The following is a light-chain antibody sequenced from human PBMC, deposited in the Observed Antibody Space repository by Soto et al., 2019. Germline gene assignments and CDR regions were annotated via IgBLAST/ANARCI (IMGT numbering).Light chain of an antibody. CDR2: KAS. J-gene: IGKJ4*01. V-gene: IGKV1-5*03. CDR1: QSISSW. Sequence: DIQMTQSPSTLSASVGDRVTITCRASQSISSWLAWYQQKPGKAPKLLIYKASSLESGVPSRFSGRGSGTAFTFSLSSLQPDDFATYYCQQYNSYPLTFGGGTKVEIE. CDR3: QQYNSYPLT.